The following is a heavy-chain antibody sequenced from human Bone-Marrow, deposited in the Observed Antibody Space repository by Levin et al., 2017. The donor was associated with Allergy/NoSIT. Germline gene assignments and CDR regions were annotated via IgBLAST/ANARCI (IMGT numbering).Heavy chain of an antibody. J-gene: IGHJ5*01. V-gene: IGHV3-74*01. CDR1: GFAFETYW. D-gene: IGHD1-1*01. CDR3: ARAWDIEYGTVFRLDS. Sequence: GESLKISCVASGFAFETYWMYWVRQAPGKGLVWVSRIKTDGTSVSYADSVKGRFTISRDNAMKTLWLQMNSLRVEDTAVYYCARAWDIEYGTVFRLDSWGQGTLVSVSS. CDR2: IKTDGTSV.